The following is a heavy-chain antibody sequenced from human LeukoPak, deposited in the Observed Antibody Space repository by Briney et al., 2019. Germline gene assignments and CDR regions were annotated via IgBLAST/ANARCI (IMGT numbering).Heavy chain of an antibody. CDR1: GGSFSGYY. D-gene: IGHD3-10*01. V-gene: IGHV4-34*01. CDR2: INHSGST. CDR3: ARGRVYFYGAGAAAFDI. J-gene: IGHJ3*02. Sequence: SETLSLTCAVYGGSFSGYYWSWIRQPPGKGLEWIGEINHSGSTNYNPSLKSRVTISVDTSKNQFSLKLSSVTAADTAVYYCARGRVYFYGAGAAAFDIWGQGTKVTVSS.